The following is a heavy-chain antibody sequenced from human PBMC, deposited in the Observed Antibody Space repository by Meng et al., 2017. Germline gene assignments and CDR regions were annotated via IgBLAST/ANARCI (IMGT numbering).Heavy chain of an antibody. CDR3: AKAVDGWFGELRDNWFDP. Sequence: LVGSGGGLVPPGGSRSLSCEASGLTFSSYAMSWVRQAPGKGLEWVSAISGSGGSTYYADSVKGRFTISRDNSKNTLYLQMNSLRAEDTAVYYCAKAVDGWFGELRDNWFDPWGQGTLVTVSS. CDR2: ISGSGGST. CDR1: GLTFSSYA. J-gene: IGHJ5*02. D-gene: IGHD3-10*01. V-gene: IGHV3-23*04.